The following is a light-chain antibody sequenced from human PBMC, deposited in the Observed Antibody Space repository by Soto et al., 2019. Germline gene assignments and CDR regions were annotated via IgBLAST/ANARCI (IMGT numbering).Light chain of an antibody. V-gene: IGKV3-15*01. Sequence: EVVMTQSPDTLSLPPGERATLSCRASQSISSNLAWYQQKPGQPPRLLIYGASTRATGIPGRFSGSGSGTEFTLTISSLQSEDFAVYYCQQYNNWLRTFGQGTKVDIK. CDR3: QQYNNWLRT. CDR1: QSISSN. J-gene: IGKJ1*01. CDR2: GAS.